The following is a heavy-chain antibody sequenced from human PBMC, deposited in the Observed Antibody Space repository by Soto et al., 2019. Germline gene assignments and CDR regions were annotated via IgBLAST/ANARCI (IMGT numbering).Heavy chain of an antibody. D-gene: IGHD3-3*01. Sequence: EVQLVESGGGLAQPGGSLRLSCVGSGFIFSTYWMSWVRQAPGKWPEWVANIKQDGSENQYVDSVKGRFTISRDNAKNSLYLQMNSLRAEDTAVYYCARVGQIFGVVISPYYYYGMDVWGQGTTVTVSS. CDR2: IKQDGSEN. CDR1: GFIFSTYW. V-gene: IGHV3-7*01. CDR3: ARVGQIFGVVISPYYYYGMDV. J-gene: IGHJ6*02.